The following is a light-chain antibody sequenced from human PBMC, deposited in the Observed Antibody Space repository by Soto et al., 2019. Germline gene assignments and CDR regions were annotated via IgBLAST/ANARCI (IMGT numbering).Light chain of an antibody. Sequence: IVITQSPATLSVSPGERATLSCRASRGISSNLAWYEQKPGQAPRLLIYDASTRETGIPARFSGSGSGTEFTLTISSLQSEDFAVYYCHQYKDWPGTFGQGTKVDIK. V-gene: IGKV3D-15*01. CDR3: HQYKDWPGT. CDR1: RGISSN. J-gene: IGKJ1*01. CDR2: DAS.